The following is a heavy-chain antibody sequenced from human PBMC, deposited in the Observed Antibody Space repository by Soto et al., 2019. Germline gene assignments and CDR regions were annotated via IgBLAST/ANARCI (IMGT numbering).Heavy chain of an antibody. D-gene: IGHD3-10*01. CDR3: ARDSGMIRGSYGVDV. Sequence: GGSLRLSCAASRFTVTSNSMTWVRQAPGKGLEWVSVIYRSGATYYPDSVRGRFTASRDYSHNTLYLQMDSLRVEDTAVYYCARDSGMIRGSYGVDVWGPGTTVTVSS. CDR1: RFTVTSNS. J-gene: IGHJ6*02. V-gene: IGHV3-53*01. CDR2: IYRSGAT.